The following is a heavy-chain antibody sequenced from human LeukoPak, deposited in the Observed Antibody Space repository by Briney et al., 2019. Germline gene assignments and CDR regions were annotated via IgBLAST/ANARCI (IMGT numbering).Heavy chain of an antibody. V-gene: IGHV3-30*18. Sequence: GGSLRLSCAASGFTFSSYGMHWVRQAPGKGLEWVAVISYDGSNKYYAGSVKGRFTISRDNSKNTLYLQMNSLRAEDTAVYYCAKALSQWELSYFDLWGRGTLVTVSS. J-gene: IGHJ2*01. CDR1: GFTFSSYG. CDR2: ISYDGSNK. CDR3: AKALSQWELSYFDL. D-gene: IGHD1-26*01.